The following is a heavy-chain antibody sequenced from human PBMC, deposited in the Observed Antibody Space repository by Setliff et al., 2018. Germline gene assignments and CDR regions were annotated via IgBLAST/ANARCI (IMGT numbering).Heavy chain of an antibody. Sequence: LTCTVSGGSISSGSYYWSWIRQPAGKGLEWIGRIYTSGSTNYNPSLKSRVTISVDTSKNQFSLKLSSVTAADTAVYYCARDGGELRSDILTGYQAYYYYYGMDVWGQGTTVTVSS. J-gene: IGHJ6*02. V-gene: IGHV4-61*02. CDR3: ARDGGELRSDILTGYQAYYYYYGMDV. D-gene: IGHD3-9*01. CDR2: IYTSGST. CDR1: GGSISSGSYY.